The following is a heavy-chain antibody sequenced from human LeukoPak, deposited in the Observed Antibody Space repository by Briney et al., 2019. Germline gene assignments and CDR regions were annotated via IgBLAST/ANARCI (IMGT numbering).Heavy chain of an antibody. CDR3: ARASRVPDTPFDP. Sequence: ASVKVSCKASGYTFTSYYMHWVRQAPGQGLEWMGWINPNSGGTNYAQKFQGRVTMTRDTSISTAYMELSRPRSDDTAVYYCARASRVPDTPFDPWGQGTLVTVSS. CDR1: GYTFTSYY. J-gene: IGHJ5*02. V-gene: IGHV1-2*02. D-gene: IGHD2-2*01. CDR2: INPNSGGT.